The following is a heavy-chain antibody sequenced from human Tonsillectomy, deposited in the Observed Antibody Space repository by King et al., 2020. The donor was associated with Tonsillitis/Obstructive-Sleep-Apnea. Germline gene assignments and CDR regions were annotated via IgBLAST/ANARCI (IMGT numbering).Heavy chain of an antibody. CDR2: LNHSGST. J-gene: IGHJ6*03. D-gene: IGHD2-15*01. CDR3: ARDCGGSCLVVDGMDV. V-gene: IGHV4-34*01. CDR1: GGSFIDYY. Sequence: VQLQQWGAGLLKPSETLSLTGAVYGGSFIDYYWSWIRHHPGKGLEWIGELNHSGSTNYTPALKRRSTISVDSSKNQFSLKLSSVTAADTAVYYCARDCGGSCLVVDGMDVWGKGTTVTVSS.